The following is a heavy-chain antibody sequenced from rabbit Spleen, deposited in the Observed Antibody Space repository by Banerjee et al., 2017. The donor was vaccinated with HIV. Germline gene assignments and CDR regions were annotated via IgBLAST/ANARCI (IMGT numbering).Heavy chain of an antibody. J-gene: IGHJ6*01. CDR1: GFSFSFNHY. V-gene: IGHV1S45*01. CDR2: IDSGSSAFT. CDR3: ARDSGSSFSSYGMDL. Sequence: QEQLVESGGGLVQPEGSLTLTCTASGFSFSFNHYMCWVRQAPGKGPEWIACIDSGSSAFTYFANWAKGRFTISKTSSTTVTLQMTSLTAADTATYFCARDSGSSFSSYGMDLWGQGTLVTVS. D-gene: IGHD8-1*01.